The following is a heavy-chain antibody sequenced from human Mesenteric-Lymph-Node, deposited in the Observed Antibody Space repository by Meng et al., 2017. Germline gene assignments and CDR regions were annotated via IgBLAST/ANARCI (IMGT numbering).Heavy chain of an antibody. J-gene: IGHJ5*02. CDR2: ISAYNGNT. CDR1: GYISNNYG. D-gene: IGHD1-14*01. Sequence: QVQVVQSGAEGKKPGASVKVSCKASGYISNNYGVSWVRQAPGQGPEWMGWISAYNGNTNYAQNFQGRFTMTTDTSTSTAYMELRSLRSDDTAVYYCARDLPGGTKGTWLDLWGQGTLVTVSS. V-gene: IGHV1-18*01. CDR3: ARDLPGGTKGTWLDL.